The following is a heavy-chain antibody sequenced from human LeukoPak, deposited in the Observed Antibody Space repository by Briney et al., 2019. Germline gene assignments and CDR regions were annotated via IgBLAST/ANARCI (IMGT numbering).Heavy chain of an antibody. D-gene: IGHD3-22*01. V-gene: IGHV3-23*01. J-gene: IGHJ4*02. CDR1: GFTFKSFS. Sequence: PGGSLRLSCGGSGFTFKSFSMHWVRQAPGKGLEWVSAIRGSGGTAYYADSVKGRFTISRDNSKNTLYLQMNSLRAEDTAVYYCAKKGYYDGSGYYMYYFDHWGQGTLVTVSS. CDR3: AKKGYYDGSGYYMYYFDH. CDR2: IRGSGGTA.